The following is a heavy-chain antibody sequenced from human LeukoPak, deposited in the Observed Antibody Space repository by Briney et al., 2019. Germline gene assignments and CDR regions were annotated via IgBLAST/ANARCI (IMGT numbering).Heavy chain of an antibody. D-gene: IGHD5-18*01. Sequence: GGSLRLSCAASGFTFSSYSMNWVRQAPGKGLEWVSSISSSSSYIYYAAPVKGRFTISRHNAKNSLYLQMNSLRAEDTAVYYCARAIQLWVSHYWGQGTLVTVSS. CDR1: GFTFSSYS. V-gene: IGHV3-21*01. J-gene: IGHJ4*02. CDR3: ARAIQLWVSHY. CDR2: ISSSSSYI.